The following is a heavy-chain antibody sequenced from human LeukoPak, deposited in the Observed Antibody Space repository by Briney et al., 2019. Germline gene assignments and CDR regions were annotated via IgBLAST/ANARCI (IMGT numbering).Heavy chain of an antibody. J-gene: IGHJ5*01. D-gene: IGHD3-22*01. CDR3: AREDDPSGYSRFWFAS. CDR1: GFSFSNYG. V-gene: IGHV3-33*01. Sequence: GGSLRLSCAASGFSFSNYGMHWVRQAPGKGLEWVAIIWYDGSKKYYADAVKGRFTISRDNSKNTLYLQMNSLRAEDTAVYYWAREDDPSGYSRFWFASGGRGSLVPVPS. CDR2: IWYDGSKK.